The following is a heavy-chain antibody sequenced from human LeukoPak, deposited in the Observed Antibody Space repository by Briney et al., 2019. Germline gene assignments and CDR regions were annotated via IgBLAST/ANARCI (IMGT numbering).Heavy chain of an antibody. V-gene: IGHV4-61*02. Sequence: SQTLSLTRTVSGGSISSGSYYWSWIRQPAGKGLEWIGRIYTSGSTNYNPSLKSRVTISVDTSKNQFSLKLRSVTAADTAVYYCARASSKEVDPWGQGTLVTVSS. CDR3: ARASSKEVDP. CDR1: GGSISSGSYY. J-gene: IGHJ5*02. CDR2: IYTSGST.